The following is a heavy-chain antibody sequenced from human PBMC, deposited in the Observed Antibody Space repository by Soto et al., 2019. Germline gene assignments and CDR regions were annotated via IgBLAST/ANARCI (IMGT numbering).Heavy chain of an antibody. V-gene: IGHV4-39*01. Sequence: SETLSLTCTVSGGSISSSSYYWGWIRQPPGKGLEWIGSIYYSGSTYYNPSLKSRVTISVDTSKNQFSLKLSSVTAADTAVYYCARRIRVAAAGWDNNWFDPWGQGTLVTVSS. CDR2: IYYSGST. D-gene: IGHD6-13*01. J-gene: IGHJ5*02. CDR1: GGSISSSSYY. CDR3: ARRIRVAAAGWDNNWFDP.